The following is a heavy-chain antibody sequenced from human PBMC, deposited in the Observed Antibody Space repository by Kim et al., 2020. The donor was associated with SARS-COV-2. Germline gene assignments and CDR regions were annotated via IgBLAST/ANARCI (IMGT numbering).Heavy chain of an antibody. CDR2: SN. V-gene: IGHV4-31*02. Sequence: SNHYNPSLESRDTVSVDTSKNQFSWRLNSVTAADTAVYFCARGPPYNYCDHGGQGTLVTVSS. CDR3: ARGPPYNYCDH. J-gene: IGHJ4*02. D-gene: IGHD1-1*01.